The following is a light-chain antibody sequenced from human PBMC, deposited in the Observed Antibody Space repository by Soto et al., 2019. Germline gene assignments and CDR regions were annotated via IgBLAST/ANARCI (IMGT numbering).Light chain of an antibody. J-gene: IGKJ1*01. Sequence: DIQMTQSPSTLSASVGDRVTITCRASQSISSWLAWYQQKPGKAPRLLIYHASSLESGVPSRFSGSGSGTDFTLTISSLQPDDFATYYCQQYNSYSGTFGQGTKVEVK. CDR3: QQYNSYSGT. CDR1: QSISSW. V-gene: IGKV1-5*01. CDR2: HAS.